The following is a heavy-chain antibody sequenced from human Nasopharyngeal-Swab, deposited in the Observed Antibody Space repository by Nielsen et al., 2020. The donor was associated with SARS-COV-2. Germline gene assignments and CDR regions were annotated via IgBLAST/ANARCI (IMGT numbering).Heavy chain of an antibody. CDR2: IYSGGST. D-gene: IGHD4-17*01. Sequence: GESLKISCAASGFTVSSNYMSWVRQAPGKELEWVSVIYSGGSTYYADSVKGRFTISRDNSKNTLYLQMNSLRAEDTAVYYCARDYGDFYFDYWGQGTLVTVSS. CDR3: ARDYGDFYFDY. CDR1: GFTVSSNY. V-gene: IGHV3-53*01. J-gene: IGHJ4*02.